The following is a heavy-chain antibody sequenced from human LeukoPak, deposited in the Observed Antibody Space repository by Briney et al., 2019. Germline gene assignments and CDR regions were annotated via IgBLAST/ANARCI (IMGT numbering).Heavy chain of an antibody. CDR3: ARDLYYYGSGSYYDVFDV. D-gene: IGHD3-10*01. Sequence: ASVKVSCKASGYTFSTYGISWVRQAPGQGLEWMGWISAYKGNTYYAQKLQGRVTMTTDTSTSTAYMVLRSLRSDDTAIYYCARDLYYYGSGSYYDVFDVWGQGTMVTVSS. V-gene: IGHV1-18*01. CDR1: GYTFSTYG. J-gene: IGHJ3*01. CDR2: ISAYKGNT.